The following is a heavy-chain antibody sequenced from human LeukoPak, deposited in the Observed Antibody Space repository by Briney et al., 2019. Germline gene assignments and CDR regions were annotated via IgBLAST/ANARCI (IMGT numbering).Heavy chain of an antibody. CDR3: AKDGHKKRLVGTTTRGHFDY. J-gene: IGHJ4*02. Sequence: QSGGSLRLSCVASGFTFSSYWMTWVRQAPGKGLEWVANTKTDGSQIYYVDSVKGRFTISRDNAKNSLYLQMNSLRAEDTAVYYCAKDGHKKRLVGTTTRGHFDYWGQGTLVTVSS. CDR2: TKTDGSQI. D-gene: IGHD1-26*01. V-gene: IGHV3-7*01. CDR1: GFTFSSYW.